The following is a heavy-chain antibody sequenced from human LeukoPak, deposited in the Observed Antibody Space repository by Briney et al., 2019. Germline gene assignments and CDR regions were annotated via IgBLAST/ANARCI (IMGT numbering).Heavy chain of an antibody. CDR2: ISAYNGNT. CDR1: GYTFTSYG. D-gene: IGHD3-22*01. J-gene: IGHJ4*02. V-gene: IGHV1-18*01. Sequence: ASVKVSCKAPGYTFTSYGISWVRQAPGQGLEWMGWISAYNGNTNYAQKLQGRVTMTTDTSTSTAYMELRSLRSDDTAVYYCARDRVTYYYDSSGYLWLGDYWGQGTLVTVSS. CDR3: ARDRVTYYYDSSGYLWLGDY.